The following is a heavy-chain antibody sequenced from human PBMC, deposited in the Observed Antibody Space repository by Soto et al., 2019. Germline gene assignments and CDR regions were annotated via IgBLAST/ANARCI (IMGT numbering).Heavy chain of an antibody. V-gene: IGHV3-53*01. J-gene: IGHJ6*02. D-gene: IGHD1-20*01. Sequence: GGSLRLSCAASGFTVSANYMGWVRLAPGEGLEWVSVLSSGGRTYYPASLEGRFAISGDNSKNTVYLQMHSLRVEDTAVYYCATNNTPGGMDVWGQGTTVTVSS. CDR1: GFTVSANY. CDR3: ATNNTPGGMDV. CDR2: LSSGGRT.